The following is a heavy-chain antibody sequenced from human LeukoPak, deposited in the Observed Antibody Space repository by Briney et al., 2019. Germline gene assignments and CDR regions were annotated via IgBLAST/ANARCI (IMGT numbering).Heavy chain of an antibody. CDR2: IKQDGSEK. V-gene: IGHV3-7*01. CDR3: ARALSRSTQYSDTVRHFDY. J-gene: IGHJ4*02. CDR1: RFTFSSCW. Sequence: QSGGSLRLSCAASRFTFSSCWMSWVRQAPGKGLEWVANIKQDGSEKYYVDSVKGRFTISRDNAKNSLYLQMNSLRAEDTAVYYCARALSRSTQYSDTVRHFDYWGQGTLVTVSS. D-gene: IGHD3-22*01.